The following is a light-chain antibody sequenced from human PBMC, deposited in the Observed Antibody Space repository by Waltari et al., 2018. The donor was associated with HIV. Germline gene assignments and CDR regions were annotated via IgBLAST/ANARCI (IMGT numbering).Light chain of an antibody. CDR2: GAS. V-gene: IGKV3-15*01. J-gene: IGKJ2*01. Sequence: EIVMTQSPAILSLSPGESATLSCRASQSVYNNLAWYQQKNGQAPRLLIYGASTRATYIPDRFSGSGSGTEFTLTVSSLQSGDFAVYYCQQYHNWPQTFGRGTKVEIK. CDR1: QSVYNN. CDR3: QQYHNWPQT.